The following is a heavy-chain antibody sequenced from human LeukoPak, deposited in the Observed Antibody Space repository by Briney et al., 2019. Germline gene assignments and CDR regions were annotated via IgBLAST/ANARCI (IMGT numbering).Heavy chain of an antibody. CDR1: GFTFSSDG. D-gene: IGHD4-17*01. Sequence: PGKSLRLSCAASGFTFSSDGMHWVRQAPGKGLEWVAVIWYDGSNKYYADSVKGRFTISRDNSKNTLYLQMDSLRVEDTAVYYCTVFGDSNHWGQGTLVTVSS. CDR2: IWYDGSNK. J-gene: IGHJ5*02. V-gene: IGHV3-33*01. CDR3: TVFGDSNH.